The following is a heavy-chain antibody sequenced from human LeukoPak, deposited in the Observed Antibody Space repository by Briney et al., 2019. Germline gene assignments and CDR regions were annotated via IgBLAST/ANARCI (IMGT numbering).Heavy chain of an antibody. D-gene: IGHD3-22*01. Sequence: GRSLRLSCAASGFTFSSYAMYWVRQAPGKGLEWVAVISYDGSNKYYADSVKGRFTISRDNSKNTLYLQMNSLRAEDTAVYYCARDRWYYYDSSDYYHDAFDIWGQGTMVTVSS. CDR3: ARDRWYYYDSSDYYHDAFDI. CDR2: ISYDGSNK. J-gene: IGHJ3*02. CDR1: GFTFSSYA. V-gene: IGHV3-30*04.